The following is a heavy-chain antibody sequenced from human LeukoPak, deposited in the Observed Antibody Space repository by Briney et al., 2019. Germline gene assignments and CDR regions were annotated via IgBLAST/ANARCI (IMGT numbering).Heavy chain of an antibody. D-gene: IGHD1-26*01. V-gene: IGHV3-15*01. CDR2: IKSKTDGGTT. CDR1: GFTFGDYA. CDR3: TTDVGATTLRVDY. Sequence: GGSLRLSCTASGFTFGDYAMSWIRQAPGKGLEWVGRIKSKTDGGTTDYAAPVKGRFTISRDDSKNTLYLQMNSLKTEDTAVYYCTTDVGATTLRVDYWGQGTLVTVSS. J-gene: IGHJ4*02.